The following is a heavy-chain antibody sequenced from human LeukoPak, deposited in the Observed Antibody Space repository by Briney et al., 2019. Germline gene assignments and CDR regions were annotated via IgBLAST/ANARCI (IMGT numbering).Heavy chain of an antibody. D-gene: IGHD1-1*01. CDR2: INPSGGST. J-gene: IGHJ3*02. CDR3: ARTQLTRGDAFDI. CDR1: GYTFTSYY. Sequence: ASVKVSCKASGYTFTSYYMHWVRQAPGQGLEWMGIINPSGGSTSYAQKLQGRVTMTRDTSTSTVYMELSSLRSEDTAVYYCARTQLTRGDAFDIWGQGTMVTVSS. V-gene: IGHV1-46*01.